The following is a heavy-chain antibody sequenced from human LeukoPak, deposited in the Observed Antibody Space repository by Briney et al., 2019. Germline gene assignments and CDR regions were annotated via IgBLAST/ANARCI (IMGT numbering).Heavy chain of an antibody. Sequence: SQTLSLICTVSGGSISSGGYYWSWIRQHPGKGLEWIGYIYYSGSTYYNPSLKSRVTISVDTSKNQFSLKLSSVTAADTAVYYCARVARYCSSTSCYYFDYWGQGTLVTVSS. CDR1: GGSISSGGYY. V-gene: IGHV4-31*03. J-gene: IGHJ4*02. CDR3: ARVARYCSSTSCYYFDY. D-gene: IGHD2-2*01. CDR2: IYYSGST.